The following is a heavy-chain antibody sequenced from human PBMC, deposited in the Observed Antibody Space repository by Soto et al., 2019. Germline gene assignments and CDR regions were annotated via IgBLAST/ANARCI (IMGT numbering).Heavy chain of an antibody. Sequence: SETLSLTCAVYSGSFSGYYWSWIRQPPGKGLEWIGEINHSGSTNYNPSLKSRVTISVDTSKNQFSLKLSSVTAADTAVYYCARETQVLRFLEWLPQTMDVWGQGTTVTVS. D-gene: IGHD3-3*01. V-gene: IGHV4-34*01. CDR3: ARETQVLRFLEWLPQTMDV. CDR2: INHSGST. CDR1: SGSFSGYY. J-gene: IGHJ6*02.